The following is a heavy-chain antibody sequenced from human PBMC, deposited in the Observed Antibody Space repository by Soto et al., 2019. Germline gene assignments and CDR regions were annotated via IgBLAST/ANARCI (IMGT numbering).Heavy chain of an antibody. CDR3: ARVGSPSYWYGMDV. CDR2: MNPDSGDT. V-gene: IGHV1-8*01. J-gene: IGHJ6*02. CDR1: GYTFTSHD. Sequence: QVQLVQSGAEVKEPGASVKVSCKASGYTFTSHDINWVRQATGEGLEWMGWMNPDSGDTGYAQKFQGRVTMTRNTAMSRAYMELSSLRSEETAVYYCARVGSPSYWYGMDVWGQGTTVTVSS. D-gene: IGHD2-8*02.